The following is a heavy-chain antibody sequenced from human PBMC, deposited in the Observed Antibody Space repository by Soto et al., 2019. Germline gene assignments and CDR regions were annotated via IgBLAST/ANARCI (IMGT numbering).Heavy chain of an antibody. Sequence: QVQLVQSGAEVKKPGSSLKFSCRASGDPLSIYAISWVRRPPGQGLEWMGGIIPIFVTANYAQKFQGRVTITADESTSTAYMELSSLRSEDTAVYYCARDGSGYRSRASPMDVWGQGTTVTVSS. J-gene: IGHJ6*02. CDR3: ARDGSGYRSRASPMDV. D-gene: IGHD3-22*01. CDR1: GDPLSIYA. CDR2: IIPIFVTA. V-gene: IGHV1-69*01.